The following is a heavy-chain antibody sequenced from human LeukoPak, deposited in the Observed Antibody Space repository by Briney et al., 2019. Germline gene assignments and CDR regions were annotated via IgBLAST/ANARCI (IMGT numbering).Heavy chain of an antibody. J-gene: IGHJ3*02. CDR1: GFTFSSYE. Sequence: SGGSLRLSCAASGFTFSSYEMNWVRQAPGKGLEWVSYISSSGSTIYYADSVKGRFTISRDNAKNSLYLQMNSLRAEDMAVYYCARWPFSSSHPGDAFDIWGQGTMVTVSS. CDR2: ISSSGSTI. CDR3: ARWPFSSSHPGDAFDI. V-gene: IGHV3-48*03. D-gene: IGHD6-6*01.